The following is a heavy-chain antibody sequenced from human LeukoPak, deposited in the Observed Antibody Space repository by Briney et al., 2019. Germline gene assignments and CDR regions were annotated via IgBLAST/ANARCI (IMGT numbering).Heavy chain of an antibody. Sequence: ASVKVSCKASGYTFTGYYMHWVRQAPGQGLEWMGWINPNSGGTNYAQKFQGRVTMTRDMSTSTVYMELSSLRSEDTAVYYCARPPYYYDSSGYPLNAFDIWGQGTMVTVSS. J-gene: IGHJ3*02. CDR2: INPNSGGT. V-gene: IGHV1-2*02. CDR3: ARPPYYYDSSGYPLNAFDI. CDR1: GYTFTGYY. D-gene: IGHD3-22*01.